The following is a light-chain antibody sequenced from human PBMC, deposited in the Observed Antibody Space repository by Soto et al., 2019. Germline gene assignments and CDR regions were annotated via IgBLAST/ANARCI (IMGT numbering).Light chain of an antibody. CDR2: LAL. Sequence: DIVLTQSPLSLPVTPGESASISCRSTQSLLHSNGYNYLDWYLQKPGQSPQLLIFLALSRASGVPDRFSGSGSGTDFTLQISRVEAEDVGVYYCMQALQTPRTFGPGTKVDIK. CDR3: MQALQTPRT. CDR1: QSLLHSNGYNY. J-gene: IGKJ3*01. V-gene: IGKV2-28*01.